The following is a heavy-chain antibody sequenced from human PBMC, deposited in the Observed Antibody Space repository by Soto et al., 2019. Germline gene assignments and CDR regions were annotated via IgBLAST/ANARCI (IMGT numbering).Heavy chain of an antibody. CDR3: AKSDDYDYVWGWLGY. CDR2: ISGSGGST. Sequence: GGSLRLSCAASGFTFSSYAMSWVRQAPGKGLEWVSAISGSGGSTYYADSVKGRFTISRDNSKNTLYLQMNSLRAEDTAVYYCAKSDDYDYVWGWLGYWGQGTLVTVSS. D-gene: IGHD3-16*01. CDR1: GFTFSSYA. V-gene: IGHV3-23*01. J-gene: IGHJ4*02.